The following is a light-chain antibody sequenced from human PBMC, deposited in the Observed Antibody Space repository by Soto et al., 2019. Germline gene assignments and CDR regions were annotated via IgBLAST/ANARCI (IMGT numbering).Light chain of an antibody. J-gene: IGKJ1*01. CDR3: QQYNDYSTWT. CDR1: QSINRW. V-gene: IGKV1-5*01. CDR2: DAT. Sequence: DIHMTHSPSTLSASVVYRVTITFLSSQSINRWLAWYQQKPGKAPKVLIWDATTLHRGVSSRFSGSGFGTEFTLTISSLQPEDFATYYCQQYNDYSTWTFGQGTKVDIK.